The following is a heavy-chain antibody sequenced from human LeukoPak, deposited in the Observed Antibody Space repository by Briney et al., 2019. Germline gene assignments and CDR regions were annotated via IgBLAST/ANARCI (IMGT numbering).Heavy chain of an antibody. Sequence: GGSLRLSCAASGFTFSDYYMSWIRQAPGKGLEWVSYISSSGSTIYYADSVKGRFTISRDNAKSSLYLQMNSLRAEDTAVYYCARDILYYYDSSGYYDYWGQGTLVTVSS. CDR2: ISSSGSTI. CDR3: ARDILYYYDSSGYYDY. J-gene: IGHJ4*02. CDR1: GFTFSDYY. D-gene: IGHD3-22*01. V-gene: IGHV3-11*01.